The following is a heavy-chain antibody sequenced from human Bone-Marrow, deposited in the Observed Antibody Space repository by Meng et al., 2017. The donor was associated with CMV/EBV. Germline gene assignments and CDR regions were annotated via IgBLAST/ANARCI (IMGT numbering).Heavy chain of an antibody. CDR2: IYYSGST. J-gene: IGHJ6*02. Sequence: SETLSLTCTVSGGSISSYYWSWIRQPPGKGLEWIGYIYYSGSTNYNPSLKSRVTISVDTSKNQFPLKLSSVTAADTAVYYCARDYGMDVWGQGTTVTVSS. CDR3: ARDYGMDV. V-gene: IGHV4-59*01. CDR1: GGSISSYY.